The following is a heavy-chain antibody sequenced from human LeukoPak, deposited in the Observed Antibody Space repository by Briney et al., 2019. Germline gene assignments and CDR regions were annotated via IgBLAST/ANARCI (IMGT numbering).Heavy chain of an antibody. CDR3: ARDPLPRPYYYGSGSAGY. Sequence: GGSLRLSCAASGFTFSNYGMHWVRQAPGKGLEWVAVISYDGSHKYYADSVKGRFTISRDNSKNTLYLQMNSLRAEDTAVYYCARDPLPRPYYYGSGSAGYWGQGTLVTVSS. V-gene: IGHV3-30*03. CDR1: GFTFSNYG. J-gene: IGHJ4*02. CDR2: ISYDGSHK. D-gene: IGHD3-10*01.